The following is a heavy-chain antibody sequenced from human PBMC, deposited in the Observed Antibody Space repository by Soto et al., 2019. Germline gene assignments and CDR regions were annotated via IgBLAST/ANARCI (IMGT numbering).Heavy chain of an antibody. J-gene: IGHJ6*02. Sequence: QVQLVQSGAEVKKPGSSVKVSCKPSGGTFSSYTISWVRQAPGQGLEWMGRIIPIFGIANYAQKFQGRVTITAEKSTSTAYMELSSLRSEDRDVYYCARSGQQQLIKHYFYDMDVWGQGTTVTVSS. CDR3: ARSGQQQLIKHYFYDMDV. CDR1: GGTFSSYT. D-gene: IGHD6-13*01. CDR2: IIPIFGIA. V-gene: IGHV1-69*02.